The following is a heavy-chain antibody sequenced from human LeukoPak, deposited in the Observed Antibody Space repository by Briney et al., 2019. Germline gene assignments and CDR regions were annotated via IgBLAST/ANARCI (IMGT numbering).Heavy chain of an antibody. CDR1: GFTFCDYA. CDR3: TEGSSGWYGSEYFQH. J-gene: IGHJ1*01. D-gene: IGHD6-19*01. Sequence: GGSLRLSCTASGFTFCDYAMSWLRQAPGKGLEWVGFIRSKAYGGTTEYAASVKGRFTISRDDSKSIAYLQMNSLKTEDTAVYYCTEGSSGWYGSEYFQHWGQGTLVTVSS. V-gene: IGHV3-49*03. CDR2: IRSKAYGGTT.